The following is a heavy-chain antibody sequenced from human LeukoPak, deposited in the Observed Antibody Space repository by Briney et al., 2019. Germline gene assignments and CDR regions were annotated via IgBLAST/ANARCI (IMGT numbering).Heavy chain of an antibody. V-gene: IGHV1-2*02. Sequence: GASVNVSCKASGYTFTSYYMHWVRQAPGQGLEWMGWINPDSGGTNYAQTVQGRVTMTRDTSMSTAYMELSRLRSDDTAVYYCESVTGYYYESTGYYHHAFDMWGQGTMVTVSS. CDR1: GYTFTSYY. D-gene: IGHD3-22*01. CDR3: ESVTGYYYESTGYYHHAFDM. CDR2: INPDSGGT. J-gene: IGHJ3*02.